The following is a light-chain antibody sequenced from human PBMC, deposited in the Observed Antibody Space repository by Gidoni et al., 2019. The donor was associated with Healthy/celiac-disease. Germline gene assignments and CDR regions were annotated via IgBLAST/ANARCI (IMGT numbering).Light chain of an antibody. J-gene: IGKJ4*01. Sequence: ELVMTQSPATMSVSPGERATLSCRASQSVSSNLAWYQQKPGQAPRLLIYGASTRATGIPARFSGSGSGTEFTLTISSLQSEEFAVYYCQQYNNWPLTFGGGTKVEIK. V-gene: IGKV3-15*01. CDR2: GAS. CDR1: QSVSSN. CDR3: QQYNNWPLT.